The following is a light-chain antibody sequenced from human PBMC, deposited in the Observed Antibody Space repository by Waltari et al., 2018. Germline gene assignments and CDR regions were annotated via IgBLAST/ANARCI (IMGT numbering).Light chain of an antibody. J-gene: IGKJ2*01. V-gene: IGKV1-39*01. CDR2: AAS. CDR3: QQSYSMPRT. CDR1: QSVDNY. Sequence: DIQMTQSPSSLSASVVYRVAITCRASQSVDNYLNWYRQRPGKAPELLIYAASSLQGGVPSRFTGSGYGTDFTLTISSLQSEDFATYYCQQSYSMPRTFGQGTKLEI.